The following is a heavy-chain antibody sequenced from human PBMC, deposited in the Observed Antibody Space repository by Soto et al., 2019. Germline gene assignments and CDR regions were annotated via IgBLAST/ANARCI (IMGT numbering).Heavy chain of an antibody. D-gene: IGHD2-8*01. CDR2: IKRKTDGGTT. V-gene: IGHV3-15*01. J-gene: IGHJ4*02. CDR1: GFTFSNAR. CDR3: TTDGGYCTNGVCPEDY. Sequence: GGSLRLSCAASGFTFSNARMSWVRQAPGKGLEWVGRIKRKTDGGTTDYAAPVKGRFTISRDDSKNTLYLQMNSLKTEDTDVYYCTTDGGYCTNGVCPEDYWGQGT.